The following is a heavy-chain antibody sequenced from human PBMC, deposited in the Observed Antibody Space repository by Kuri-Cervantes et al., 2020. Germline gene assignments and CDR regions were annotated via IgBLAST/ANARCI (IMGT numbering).Heavy chain of an antibody. Sequence: ASVKDSCKASGYTFTGYYMHWVRQAPGQGLEWMGWINPNSGGTNYAQRFQGRVTMTRDTSISTAYMELSRLRSDDTAVYYCAREVVPDPTTNAFDIWGQGTMVTVSS. CDR1: GYTFTGYY. J-gene: IGHJ3*02. CDR2: INPNSGGT. D-gene: IGHD2-2*01. CDR3: AREVVPDPTTNAFDI. V-gene: IGHV1-2*02.